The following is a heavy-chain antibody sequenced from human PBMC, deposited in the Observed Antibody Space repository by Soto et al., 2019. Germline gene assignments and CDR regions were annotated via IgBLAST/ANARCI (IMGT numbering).Heavy chain of an antibody. CDR3: ATATHDLATAVTNAYYMDF. Sequence: QVQLVQSGAEVKKPGASVKVSCKASGYTFTSYDINWVRQATGQGLEWMGWMNPNSGNTGYAQKFQGRVTMTRNTSISTTYMELSSLRSEDTAVYYCATATHDLATAVTNAYYMDFWGKGTTVTVSS. D-gene: IGHD4-17*01. J-gene: IGHJ6*03. CDR1: GYTFTSYD. V-gene: IGHV1-8*01. CDR2: MNPNSGNT.